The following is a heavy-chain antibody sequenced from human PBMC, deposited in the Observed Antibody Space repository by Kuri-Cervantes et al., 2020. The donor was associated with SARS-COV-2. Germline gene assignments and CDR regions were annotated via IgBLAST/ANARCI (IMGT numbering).Heavy chain of an antibody. CDR2: IYYSGTT. V-gene: IGHV4-59*08. J-gene: IGHJ5*02. D-gene: IGHD2-2*01. CDR3: ARVGVYCSSTSCYPNWFDP. CDR1: SDSITSYY. Sequence: SETLSLTCTVSSDSITSYYWSWIRQPPGKGLEWIGYIYYSGTTNYNPSLKSRVTISVDTSKNQFSLKLSSVTAADTAVYYCARVGVYCSSTSCYPNWFDPWGQGTLVTVSS.